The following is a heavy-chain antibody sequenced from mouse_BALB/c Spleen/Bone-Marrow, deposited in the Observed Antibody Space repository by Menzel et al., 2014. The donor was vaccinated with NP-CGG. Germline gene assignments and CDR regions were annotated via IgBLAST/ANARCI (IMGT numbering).Heavy chain of an antibody. V-gene: IGHV3-2*02. CDR2: ISYSGST. CDR1: GYSITSDYA. J-gene: IGHJ3*01. D-gene: IGHD3-1*01. Sequence: ESGPGLVKPSQSLSLTCTVTGYSITSDYAWNWIRQFPGNKLEWMGYISYSGSTSYNPSLKSRISITRDTSKNQFFLQLNSVTTEDTATYYCARGGARATGWFAYWGQRTLVTVSA. CDR3: ARGGARATGWFAY.